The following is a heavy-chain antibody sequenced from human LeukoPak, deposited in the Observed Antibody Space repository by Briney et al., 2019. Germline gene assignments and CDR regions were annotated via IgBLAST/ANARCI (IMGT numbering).Heavy chain of an antibody. D-gene: IGHD5-24*01. CDR1: GFTFSNYW. CDR3: ARDGRKLRDGYNY. CDR2: INKDGSIT. V-gene: IGHV3-74*01. Sequence: GGSLRLSCVASGFTFSNYWMHWVRQAPGKGPEWVSRINKDGSITNFADSVKGRFTISRDNAKNTVYLQMNSLRAEDTAVYYCARDGRKLRDGYNYGGRGTLVTVSS. J-gene: IGHJ4*02.